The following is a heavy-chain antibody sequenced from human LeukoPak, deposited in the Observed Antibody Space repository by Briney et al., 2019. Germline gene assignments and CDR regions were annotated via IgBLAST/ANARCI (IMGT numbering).Heavy chain of an antibody. CDR3: ARGMTTVTTDYFDY. V-gene: IGHV4-39*07. D-gene: IGHD4-11*01. J-gene: IGHJ4*02. CDR2: INHSGST. Sequence: PSETLSLTCTVSGGSISSGGYYWSWIRQPPGEGLEWIGEINHSGSTNYNPSLKSRVTISVDTSKNQFSLKLSSVTAADTAVYYCARGMTTVTTDYFDYWGQGTLVTVSS. CDR1: GGSISSGGYY.